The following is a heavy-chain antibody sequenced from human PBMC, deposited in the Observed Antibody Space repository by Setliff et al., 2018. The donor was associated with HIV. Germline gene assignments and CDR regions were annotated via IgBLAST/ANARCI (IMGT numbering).Heavy chain of an antibody. D-gene: IGHD6-19*01. CDR1: GGSINSGSYY. V-gene: IGHV4-61*09. CDR3: ARGRTQWPNYNYFDP. J-gene: IGHJ5*02. Sequence: SETLSLTCTVSGGSINSGSYYWNWIRQPAGKGLEWIGHIHTSGSTKYNPSLKSRVTISADTSKNQFSLNLSSVTAAETAVYYCARGRTQWPNYNYFDPWGLGTLVTVSS. CDR2: IHTSGST.